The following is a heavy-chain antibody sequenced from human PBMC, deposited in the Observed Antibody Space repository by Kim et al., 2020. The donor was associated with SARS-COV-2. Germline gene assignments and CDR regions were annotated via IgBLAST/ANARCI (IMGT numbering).Heavy chain of an antibody. CDR3: ARVRLGDGYHPGY. Sequence: YATKLQGRVTMATDTSTSTAYMELRSLRADDTAVYYCARVRLGDGYHPGYWGQGTLVTVSS. J-gene: IGHJ4*02. V-gene: IGHV1-18*01. D-gene: IGHD5-12*01.